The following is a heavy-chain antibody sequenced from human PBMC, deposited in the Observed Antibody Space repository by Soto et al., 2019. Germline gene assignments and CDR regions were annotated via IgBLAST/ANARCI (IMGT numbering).Heavy chain of an antibody. CDR2: IKEDGSEK. Sequence: GGSLRLSCAASGFTCSGYWMTCVRQAPGKGLEWVATIKEDGSEKYYVDSVKGRFTVSRDNAKNSLYLQMNSLRAEDTAVYYCARYHWYYLAVWAKGTTVTVSS. CDR1: GFTCSGYW. CDR3: ARYHWYYLAV. V-gene: IGHV3-7*01. J-gene: IGHJ6*03. D-gene: IGHD2-2*01.